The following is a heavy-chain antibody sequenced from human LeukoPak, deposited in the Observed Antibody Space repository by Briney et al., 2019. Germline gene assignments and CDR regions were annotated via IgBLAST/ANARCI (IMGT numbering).Heavy chain of an antibody. CDR3: TRHGGYFQSSGFVDC. V-gene: IGHV4-39*01. J-gene: IGHJ4*02. D-gene: IGHD3-22*01. CDR1: GGSISGSTYY. CDR2: IFYGGST. Sequence: PSETLSLTCTVSGGSISGSTYYWGWIRQPPGKGLEWIGSIFYGGSTYYNPSLKSRVTISVDTSKNQFSLTLSSVTAADTAVYYCTRHGGYFQSSGFVDCWGQGTLVTVSS.